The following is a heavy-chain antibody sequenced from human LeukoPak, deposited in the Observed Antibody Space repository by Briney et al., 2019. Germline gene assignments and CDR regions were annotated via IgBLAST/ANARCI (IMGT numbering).Heavy chain of an antibody. D-gene: IGHD3-3*01. CDR2: IGGSGDAT. Sequence: GGSLRLSCAASGFTFNNYVMSWIRQAPGKGLEWASAIGGSGDATYYADSVKGQFTISRDNSRNTLYLQMNSLRAEDMAIYYCAKGSRDSRPYYFDFWGLGTLVTVSS. CDR3: AKGSRDSRPYYFDF. J-gene: IGHJ4*02. V-gene: IGHV3-23*01. CDR1: GFTFNNYV.